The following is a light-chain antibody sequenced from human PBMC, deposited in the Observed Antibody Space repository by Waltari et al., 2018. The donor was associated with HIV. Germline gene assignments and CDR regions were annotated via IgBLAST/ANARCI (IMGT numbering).Light chain of an antibody. J-gene: IGKJ1*01. Sequence: DIVMTQSPLSLPVTPGEPASISCRSSQSLLHSNGYNYLDWYLKKPGQSPQLLIYLCSTRASGFPDRCSGSGTVTDFTLKISSVEAEDVRIDYCMQASQRGTFGQGTKVEIK. CDR2: LCS. CDR3: MQASQRGT. V-gene: IGKV2-28*01. CDR1: QSLLHSNGYNY.